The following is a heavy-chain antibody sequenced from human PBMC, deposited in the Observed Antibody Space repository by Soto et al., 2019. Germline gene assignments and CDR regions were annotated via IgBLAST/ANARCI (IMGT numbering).Heavy chain of an antibody. D-gene: IGHD1-1*01. CDR2: ISYDGNKE. CDR1: GFIFGTYG. J-gene: IGHJ6*02. V-gene: IGHV3-30*18. Sequence: QVQLVESGGGVVQPGRSLRLSCSASGFIFGTYGMYWVRQAPGKGLEWVALISYDGNKEFYADSVKGRFTISRDNSRNTLYLHMNSLKPEDTAMYYCAKETAPSVDDYYFYGLDVWGPGTTVSVSS. CDR3: AKETAPSVDDYYFYGLDV.